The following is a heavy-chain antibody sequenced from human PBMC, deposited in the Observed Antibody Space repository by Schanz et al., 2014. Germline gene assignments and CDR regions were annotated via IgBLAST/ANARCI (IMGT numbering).Heavy chain of an antibody. CDR3: AKGRFGELSAFDI. D-gene: IGHD3-10*01. Sequence: EVQLVESGGGLVKPGGSLRLSCATSGFTLNNAWMNWVRQAPGKGLQWVSGITGASDHIDYAESVKGRFTISRDNSKNTLYLQMDSLRAEDTAVYYCAKGRFGELSAFDIWGQGTMVTVSS. J-gene: IGHJ3*02. V-gene: IGHV3-23*04. CDR1: GFTLNNAW. CDR2: ITGASDHI.